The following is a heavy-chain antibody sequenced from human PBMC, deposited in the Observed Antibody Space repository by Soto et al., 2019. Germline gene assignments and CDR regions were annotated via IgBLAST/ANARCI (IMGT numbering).Heavy chain of an antibody. D-gene: IGHD3-10*01. CDR2: FSGRSTST. CDR1: GFTVNNTA. CDR3: ARGDRGGSGSPASYYYSGWDV. J-gene: IGHJ6*02. V-gene: IGHV3-23*01. Sequence: EMQLLQSGGGLVQPGGSLRLSCAASGFTVNNTAMTWVRQAPGKGLEWVSAFSGRSTSTFYAGSVKGRFTISRDNSNNALFLQMHNLRIEDTALYYCARGDRGGSGSPASYYYSGWDVWGQGATVTVS.